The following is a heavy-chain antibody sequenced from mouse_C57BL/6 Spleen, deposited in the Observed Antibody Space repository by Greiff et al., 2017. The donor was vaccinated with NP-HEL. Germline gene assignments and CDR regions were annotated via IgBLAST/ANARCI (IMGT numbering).Heavy chain of an antibody. V-gene: IGHV1-53*01. CDR2: INPSNGGT. Sequence: QVQLQQPGTELVKPGASVKLSCKASGYTFTSYWMHWVKQRPGQGLEWIGNINPSNGGTNYNEKFKSKATLTVDKSSSTAYMQLSSLISEDSAVYYCARAVGGYYAMDYWGQGTSVTVSS. D-gene: IGHD1-1*01. J-gene: IGHJ4*01. CDR1: GYTFTSYW. CDR3: ARAVGGYYAMDY.